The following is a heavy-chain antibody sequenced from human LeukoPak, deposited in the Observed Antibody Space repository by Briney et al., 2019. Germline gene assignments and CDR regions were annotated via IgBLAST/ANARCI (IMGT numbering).Heavy chain of an antibody. Sequence: HPGGSLRLSCAASGFTFSNFAMSWVRQAPGKGLEWVSTISGSGGSTFYADSVKGRFTISRDNSKNTLYLQMNSLRAEDTAVYYCAKYVQLEPPGLHDYWGQGTLVTVSS. D-gene: IGHD1-1*01. V-gene: IGHV3-23*01. J-gene: IGHJ4*02. CDR1: GFTFSNFA. CDR3: AKYVQLEPPGLHDY. CDR2: ISGSGGST.